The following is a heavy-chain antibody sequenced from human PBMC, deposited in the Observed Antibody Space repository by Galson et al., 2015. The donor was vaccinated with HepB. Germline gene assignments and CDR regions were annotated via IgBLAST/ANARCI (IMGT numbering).Heavy chain of an antibody. D-gene: IGHD3-16*01. Sequence: QSGAEVKKPGESLKISCEASGYTFTTYWIGWARQMPGKGLEWMGLIYPPDSDATYSPSFQGQVTISADKSISTAYLQWSSLKASDTAMYYCARRGLEGATDYWGQGTLVTVSS. CDR2: IYPPDSDA. J-gene: IGHJ4*02. CDR1: GYTFTTYW. V-gene: IGHV5-51*01. CDR3: ARRGLEGATDY.